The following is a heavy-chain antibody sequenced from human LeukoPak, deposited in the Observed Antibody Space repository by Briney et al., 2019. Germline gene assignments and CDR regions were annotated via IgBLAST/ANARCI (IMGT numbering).Heavy chain of an antibody. CDR3: AKAPGYCSSTSCYTTGLDP. V-gene: IGHV3-11*01. CDR2: ISSSGSAI. J-gene: IGHJ5*02. CDR1: GFTFSDYY. Sequence: GGSLRLSCAASGFTFSDYYMSWIRQAPGKGLEWVSYISSSGSAIYYADSVKGRFTISRDNAKNSLYLQMNSLRAEDTAVYYCAKAPGYCSSTSCYTTGLDPWGQGTLVTVSS. D-gene: IGHD2-2*02.